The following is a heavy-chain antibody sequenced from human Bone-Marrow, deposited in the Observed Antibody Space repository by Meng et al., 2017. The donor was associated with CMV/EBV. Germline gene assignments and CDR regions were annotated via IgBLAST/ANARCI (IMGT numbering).Heavy chain of an antibody. CDR3: ATRLH. J-gene: IGHJ1*01. CDR2: FHGGTRI. CDR1: GVSVSSDL. V-gene: IGHV3-53*01. D-gene: IGHD1-1*01. Sequence: GESLKISCAVSGVSVSSDLVTWVRQAPGKGLEWLAMFHGGTRIFYADSVKGRFPLSTDTARNVLYLQLTDLRVEDTALYCCATRLHWGQGTLVTVSS.